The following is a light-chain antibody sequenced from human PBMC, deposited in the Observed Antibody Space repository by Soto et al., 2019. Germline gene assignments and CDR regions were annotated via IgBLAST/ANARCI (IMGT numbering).Light chain of an antibody. Sequence: EIVLTQSPATLSLSPGERATLSCRASQSVSSFLAWYQQKPGQAPRLLLYDTSSRATGIPARFSGSGSGTDFTLTISSLEPEDFAVYYCQQRGYTFGQGTKLEIK. J-gene: IGKJ2*01. CDR1: QSVSSF. CDR2: DTS. CDR3: QQRGYT. V-gene: IGKV3-11*01.